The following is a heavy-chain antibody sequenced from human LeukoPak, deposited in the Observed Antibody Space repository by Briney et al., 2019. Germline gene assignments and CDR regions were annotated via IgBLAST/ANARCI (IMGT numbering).Heavy chain of an antibody. CDR3: ARSAHTAMVNDYFDY. CDR1: GGSISSYC. V-gene: IGHV4-59*06. J-gene: IGHJ4*02. CDR2: IYYSGST. Sequence: SETLSLTCTVSGGSISSYCWSWIRQPPGKGLEWIGYIYYSGSTYYNPSLKRRVTISAATSRNQFSLKLSSVTAADAAVNYCARSAHTAMVNDYFDYWGQGTLVTVSS. D-gene: IGHD5-18*01.